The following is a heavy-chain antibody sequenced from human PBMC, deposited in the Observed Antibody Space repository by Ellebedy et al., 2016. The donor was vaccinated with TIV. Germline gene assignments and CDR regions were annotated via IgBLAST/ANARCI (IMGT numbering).Heavy chain of an antibody. CDR1: GFTVSNNY. Sequence: PGGSLRLSCAASGFTVSNNYMRWVRQAPGKGLEWVSLMYSTGDTHSADFVKGRFTISRDNSKNTLYLQMNSLRVEDTAVYYCARDGGAAHKAPPDYWGQGTLVTVSS. D-gene: IGHD2-15*01. CDR2: MYSTGDT. V-gene: IGHV3-66*01. CDR3: ARDGGAAHKAPPDY. J-gene: IGHJ4*02.